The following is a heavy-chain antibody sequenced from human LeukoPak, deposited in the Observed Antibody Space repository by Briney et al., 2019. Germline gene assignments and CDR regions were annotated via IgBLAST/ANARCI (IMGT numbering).Heavy chain of an antibody. D-gene: IGHD2-21*02. Sequence: SETLSLTCTVSGDSISTSNSYWGWIRQPPGKGLEWIGSIYYSGNTYYNASLKSRVTISVDTSKNQFSLELTSVTAADTAVYYCASLGFPCGGDCYSYFDYWGQGTLVTVSS. CDR3: ASLGFPCGGDCYSYFDY. CDR1: GDSISTSNSY. J-gene: IGHJ4*02. V-gene: IGHV4-39*07. CDR2: IYYSGNT.